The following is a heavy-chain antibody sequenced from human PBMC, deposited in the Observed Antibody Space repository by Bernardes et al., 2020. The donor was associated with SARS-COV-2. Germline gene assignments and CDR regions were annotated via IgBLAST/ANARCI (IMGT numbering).Heavy chain of an antibody. J-gene: IGHJ4*02. Sequence: GESLKISCQGSGYFFKNYFIGWVRQLPGKGLEWMGAIYPGDSDTRYSPSFRGQVTITADKSINTAYLQWSSLKASDSAIYYCVRLAIVAITETNFDYWGQGTRVTVSS. CDR3: VRLAIVAITETNFDY. V-gene: IGHV5-51*01. CDR2: IYPGDSDT. D-gene: IGHD2-15*01. CDR1: GYFFKNYF.